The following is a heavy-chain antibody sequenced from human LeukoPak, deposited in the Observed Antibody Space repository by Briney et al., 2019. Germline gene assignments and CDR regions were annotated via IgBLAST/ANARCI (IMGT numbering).Heavy chain of an antibody. Sequence: PGGSLRLSCAASGFTFSTYWMSWVRQAPGKGLEWVANIKQDGSDQYYVDSVRGRFTISRDNAKDTLYLQMNSLRAEDTAVYYCARDGGGSSGYYWGLGYWGQGTLVTVSS. J-gene: IGHJ4*02. D-gene: IGHD3-22*01. V-gene: IGHV3-7*01. CDR1: GFTFSTYW. CDR2: IKQDGSDQ. CDR3: ARDGGGSSGYYWGLGY.